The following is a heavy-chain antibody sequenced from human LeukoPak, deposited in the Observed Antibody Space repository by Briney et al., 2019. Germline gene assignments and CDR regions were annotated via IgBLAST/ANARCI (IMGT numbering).Heavy chain of an antibody. CDR2: VHYTGST. D-gene: IGHD1-7*01. J-gene: IGHJ6*02. CDR1: GDSIGTYY. V-gene: IGHV4-59*08. Sequence: SETLSLTCTVFGDSIGTYYWNWIRQPPGKGLEWIAYVHYTGSTNYNPSLKSRVSISIDTSKNQFSLELSSVTAADTAVYYCARLITSGTTYYYYYGMDVWGQGTTVTVSS. CDR3: ARLITSGTTYYYYYGMDV.